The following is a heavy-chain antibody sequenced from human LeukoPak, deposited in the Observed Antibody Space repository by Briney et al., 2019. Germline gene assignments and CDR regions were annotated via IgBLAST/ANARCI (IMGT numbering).Heavy chain of an antibody. J-gene: IGHJ4*02. V-gene: IGHV1-69*13. D-gene: IGHD3-10*01. CDR2: IIPIFGTA. CDR3: ARDLKGSGSYYPHYFDY. CDR1: GGTFSSYA. Sequence: SVKVSCKASGGTFSSYAISWVRQAPGQGLEWMGGIIPIFGTANYAQKFQGRVTITADESTSTAYMELSSLRSEDTAVYYCARDLKGSGSYYPHYFDYWGQGTLVTVSS.